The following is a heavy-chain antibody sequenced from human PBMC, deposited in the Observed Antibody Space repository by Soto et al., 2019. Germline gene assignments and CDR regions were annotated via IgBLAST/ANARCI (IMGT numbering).Heavy chain of an antibody. D-gene: IGHD3-10*01. CDR1: GYTFTSYY. Sequence: QVQLVQSGAEVKKPGASVKVSCKASGYTFTSYYMHWVRQAPGQGLEWMGIINPSGGSTSYAQKFQGRVTMTRDTSTSTVYMELSSLRSEYTAVYYCARAGLDGGYYYGMDVWGQGTTVTVSS. J-gene: IGHJ6*02. CDR2: INPSGGST. CDR3: ARAGLDGGYYYGMDV. V-gene: IGHV1-46*01.